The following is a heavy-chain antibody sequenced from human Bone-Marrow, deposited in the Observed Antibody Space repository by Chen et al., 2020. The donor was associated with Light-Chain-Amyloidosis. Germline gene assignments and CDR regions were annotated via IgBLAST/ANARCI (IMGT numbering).Heavy chain of an antibody. D-gene: IGHD5-12*01. CDR1: GYTFPNYW. J-gene: IGHJ4*02. CDR3: AGRRDGYNFDY. CDR2: IYPDDSDA. Sequence: EVQLEQSGPEVKKLGESLKISCKGSGYTFPNYWIGWVRQMPGKGLEWMGVIYPDDSDARYSPSFEGQVTISADKSITTAYQQWRSLKASDTAMYYCAGRRDGYNFDYWGQGTLVTVSS. V-gene: IGHV5-51*01.